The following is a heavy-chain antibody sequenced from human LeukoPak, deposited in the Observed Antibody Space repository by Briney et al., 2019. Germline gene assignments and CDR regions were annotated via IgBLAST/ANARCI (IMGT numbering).Heavy chain of an antibody. J-gene: IGHJ4*02. CDR2: IYYSGST. D-gene: IGHD1-26*01. V-gene: IGHV4-31*03. Sequence: SETLSLTCTVSGGSISSGGYYWSWIRQHPGKGLECIGYIYYSGSTYYNPSLKSRVTISVDTSKNQFSLKLSSVTAADTAVYYCAREGGAAGDFDYWGQGTLVTVSS. CDR3: AREGGAAGDFDY. CDR1: GGSISSGGYY.